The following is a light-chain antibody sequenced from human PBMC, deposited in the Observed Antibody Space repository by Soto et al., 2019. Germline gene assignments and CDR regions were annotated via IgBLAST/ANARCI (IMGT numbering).Light chain of an antibody. J-gene: IGKJ4*01. CDR3: QQYGTSPYLT. V-gene: IGKV3-20*01. Sequence: EIVLTQSPGTLSLSPGERATLSCRASQSVRDNYVAWYQQKSGQAPRLLIYAAANRATGIPDRFSGSGSGTDFTLTISRLEPEDSAGYYCQQYGTSPYLTFGGGARVEIK. CDR1: QSVRDNY. CDR2: AAA.